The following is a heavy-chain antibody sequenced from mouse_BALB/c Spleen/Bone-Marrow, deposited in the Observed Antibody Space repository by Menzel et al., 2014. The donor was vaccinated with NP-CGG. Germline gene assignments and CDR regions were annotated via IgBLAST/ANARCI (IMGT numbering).Heavy chain of an antibody. Sequence: LVESGPELVKPGASVKMSCKASGYTFTSYVMHWVKQKPGQGLEWIGYINPYNDGTKYNEKFKGMATRTSDRSSSTAYTELSSLTSEDSAVYYCAKGGNYGYDFDYWGQGTTLTVSS. D-gene: IGHD2-14*01. J-gene: IGHJ2*01. V-gene: IGHV1-14*01. CDR2: INPYNDGT. CDR3: AKGGNYGYDFDY. CDR1: GYTFTSYV.